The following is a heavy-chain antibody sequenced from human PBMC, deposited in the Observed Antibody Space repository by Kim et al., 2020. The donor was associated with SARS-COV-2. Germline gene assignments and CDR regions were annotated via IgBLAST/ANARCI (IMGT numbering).Heavy chain of an antibody. J-gene: IGHJ4*02. CDR3: ASLFDY. Sequence: YYSGSTYYNPSLKSRVTISVDTSKNQFSLKLSSVTAADTAVYYCASLFDYWGQGTLVTVSS. CDR2: YYSGST. V-gene: IGHV4-39*01.